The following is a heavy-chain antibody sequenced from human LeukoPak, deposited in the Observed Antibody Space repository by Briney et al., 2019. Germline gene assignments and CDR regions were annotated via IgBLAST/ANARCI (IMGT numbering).Heavy chain of an antibody. CDR3: ARGSGGSGPL. CDR1: GGSISSYY. CDR2: IYTSGST. V-gene: IGHV4-4*09. D-gene: IGHD3-10*01. J-gene: IGHJ4*02. Sequence: SETLSLTCTVSGGSISSYYWSWIRQPPGKGLEWIGYIYTSGSTNYNPSLKSRVTISVDTSKNQFSLKLSSVTAADTAMYYCARGSGGSGPLWGQGTLVTVSS.